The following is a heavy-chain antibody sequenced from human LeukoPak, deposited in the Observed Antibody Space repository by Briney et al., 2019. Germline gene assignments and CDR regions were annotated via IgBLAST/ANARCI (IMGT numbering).Heavy chain of an antibody. Sequence: SETLSLTCTVSGGSISSRGYYWGWIRQPPGKGLEWIGSMYYSGSTYYNPSLKSRVTISVDTSKNQFSLKLSSVTAADTAVYYCARDITGSFDYWGQGNLVTVSS. CDR1: GGSISSRGYY. CDR3: ARDITGSFDY. CDR2: MYYSGST. J-gene: IGHJ4*02. V-gene: IGHV4-39*07. D-gene: IGHD1-14*01.